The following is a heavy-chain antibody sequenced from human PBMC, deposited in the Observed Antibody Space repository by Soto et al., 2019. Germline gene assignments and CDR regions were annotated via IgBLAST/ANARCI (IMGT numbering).Heavy chain of an antibody. J-gene: IGHJ4*02. CDR1: GFTFSSYS. CDR3: ADLSRYCTSSNCD. V-gene: IGHV3-23*01. Sequence: DVRLLESGGGLVQPGGSLRLSCAVSGFTFSSYSMSWVRQAPGKGLEWVSTIGTSASTYYGDSVRGRFTISRDNSRNTLYLQMNSLRAEDTAVYYCADLSRYCTSSNCDWGQGTLVTVSS. D-gene: IGHD2-2*01. CDR2: IGTSAST.